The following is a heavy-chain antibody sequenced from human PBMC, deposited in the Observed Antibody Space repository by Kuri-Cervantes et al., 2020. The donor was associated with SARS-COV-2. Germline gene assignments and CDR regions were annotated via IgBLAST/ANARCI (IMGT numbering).Heavy chain of an antibody. J-gene: IGHJ5*02. CDR1: GGSVSSGTYY. Sequence: ESLKISCTVSGGSVSSGTYYWSWIRQPPGKGLEYIGYIYYTGSTNYNPSLESRVTMSADTSKNQFSLRLISVTAADTAVYYCAREDYGGNSSGFDPWGQGTLVTVSS. V-gene: IGHV4-61*01. CDR3: AREDYGGNSSGFDP. CDR2: IYYTGST. D-gene: IGHD4-23*01.